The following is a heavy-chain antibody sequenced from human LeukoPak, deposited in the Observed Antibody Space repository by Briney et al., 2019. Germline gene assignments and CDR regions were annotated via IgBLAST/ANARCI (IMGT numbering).Heavy chain of an antibody. CDR3: ARVFGYYDSSGYYPLLDY. J-gene: IGHJ4*02. V-gene: IGHV4-34*01. D-gene: IGHD3-22*01. CDR2: INHSGST. CDR1: GGSFSGYY. Sequence: SETLSLTCAVYGGSFSGYYWSWIRQPPGKGLEWIGEINHSGSTNYNPSHKSRVTISVDTSKNQFSLKLSSVTAADTAVYYCARVFGYYDSSGYYPLLDYWGQGTLVTVSS.